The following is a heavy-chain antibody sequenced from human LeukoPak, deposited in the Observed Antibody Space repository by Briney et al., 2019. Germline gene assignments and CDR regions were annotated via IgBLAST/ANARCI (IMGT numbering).Heavy chain of an antibody. CDR3: AREELDGDYYDSSGYYSLRTPHFQH. Sequence: GGSLRLSCAASGFTFSSYWMSWVRQAPGKGLEWVANIKQDGSEKYYVDSVKGRFTISRDNAKNSLYLQMNSLRAEDTAVYYCAREELDGDYYDSSGYYSLRTPHFQHWGQGTLVTVSS. CDR2: IKQDGSEK. D-gene: IGHD3-22*01. V-gene: IGHV3-7*01. CDR1: GFTFSSYW. J-gene: IGHJ1*01.